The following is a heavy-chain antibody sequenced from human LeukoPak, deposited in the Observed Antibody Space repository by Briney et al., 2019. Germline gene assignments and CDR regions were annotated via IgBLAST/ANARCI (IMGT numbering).Heavy chain of an antibody. Sequence: PSETLSLTCTVSGGSISSSSYYWGWIRQPPGKGLVWIGSIYYSGSTYYNPSLKSRVTISVDTSKNQFSLKLSSVTAADTAVYYCARETGRVVVAAVRAFDIWGQGTMVTVSS. CDR3: ARETGRVVVAAVRAFDI. J-gene: IGHJ3*02. V-gene: IGHV4-39*07. D-gene: IGHD2-15*01. CDR1: GGSISSSSYY. CDR2: IYYSGST.